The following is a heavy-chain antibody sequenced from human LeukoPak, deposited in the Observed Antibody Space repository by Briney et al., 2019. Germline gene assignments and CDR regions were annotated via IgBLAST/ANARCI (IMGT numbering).Heavy chain of an antibody. CDR2: IKTDGSEK. CDR3: ARDVTHPAN. Sequence: GGSLRLSCVASGFTFSNFWMSWVRQTPGKGLEWVANIKTDGSEKFYVDSVKGRFTISRDNTENSLYLQMNSLRAEDTAVYYCARDVTHPANWGRGTLVTVSS. CDR1: GFTFSNFW. J-gene: IGHJ4*02. V-gene: IGHV3-7*01.